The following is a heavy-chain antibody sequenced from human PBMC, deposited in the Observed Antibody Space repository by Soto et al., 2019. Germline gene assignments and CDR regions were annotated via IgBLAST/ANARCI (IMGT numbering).Heavy chain of an antibody. Sequence: TLSLTCAVYGGSFSGYYWSWIRQPPGKGLEWIGEINHSGSTNYNPSLKSRVTISVDTSKNQFSLKLSSVTAADTAVYYCARDMGRRIFGVVIIRSALSFGAFDIWGQGTMVTVSS. CDR2: INHSGST. D-gene: IGHD3-3*02. V-gene: IGHV4-34*01. CDR1: GGSFSGYY. J-gene: IGHJ3*02. CDR3: ARDMGRRIFGVVIIRSALSFGAFDI.